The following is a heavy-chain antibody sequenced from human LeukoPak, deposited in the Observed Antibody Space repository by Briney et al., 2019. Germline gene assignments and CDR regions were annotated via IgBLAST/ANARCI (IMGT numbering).Heavy chain of an antibody. CDR2: IYYSGST. J-gene: IGHJ2*01. Sequence: KPSETLSLTCTVSGGSISSSSYYWGWIRQPPGKGLEWIGSIYYSGSTYYNPSLKSRVTISVDTSKNQFSLKLSSVTAADTAVYYCARDLGWFGELSYWYFDLWGRGTLVTVSS. D-gene: IGHD3-10*01. CDR3: ARDLGWFGELSYWYFDL. CDR1: GGSISSSSYY. V-gene: IGHV4-39*02.